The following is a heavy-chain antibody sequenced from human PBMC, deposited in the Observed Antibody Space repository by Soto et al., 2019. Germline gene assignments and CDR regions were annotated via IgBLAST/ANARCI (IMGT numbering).Heavy chain of an antibody. CDR3: ARGGSSWYTNWFDP. V-gene: IGHV1-8*01. J-gene: IGHJ5*02. CDR1: GYTFTSYD. D-gene: IGHD6-13*01. CDR2: MNPNSGNT. Sequence: ASVKVSCKASGYTFTSYDINWVRQATGQGLEWMGWMNPNSGNTGYAQKFQGRVTMTRNTSISTAYMELSSLRCEDTAVYYCARGGSSWYTNWFDPWGQGTLVTVSS.